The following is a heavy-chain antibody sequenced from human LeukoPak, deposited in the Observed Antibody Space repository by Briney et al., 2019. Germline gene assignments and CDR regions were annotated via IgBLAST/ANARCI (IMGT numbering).Heavy chain of an antibody. CDR2: IYYSGST. CDR3: AREVGYCSGGSCCSYFDY. CDR1: GGSISSYY. J-gene: IGHJ4*02. V-gene: IGHV4-59*01. Sequence: SETLSLTCTVSGGSISSYYWSWIRQPPGKGLEWIGYIYYSGSTNYNASLTNRVTISVGTSKNQFSLKLSSVTAADTAVYYCAREVGYCSGGSCCSYFDYWGQGTLVTVSS. D-gene: IGHD2-15*01.